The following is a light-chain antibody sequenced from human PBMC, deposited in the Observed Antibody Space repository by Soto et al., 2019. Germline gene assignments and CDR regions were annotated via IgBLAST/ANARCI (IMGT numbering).Light chain of an antibody. CDR3: QQYNNWPTWT. CDR2: DAS. J-gene: IGKJ1*01. CDR1: QSVSSD. Sequence: EIWMTQSPATLSVSPGERASLSCRASQSVSSDLAWYQQKPGQAPRLLIYDASTRATGIPASFSGRGSATEFTLTISSLQPQDFAVYYCQQYNNWPTWTFGQGTKVDIK. V-gene: IGKV3-15*01.